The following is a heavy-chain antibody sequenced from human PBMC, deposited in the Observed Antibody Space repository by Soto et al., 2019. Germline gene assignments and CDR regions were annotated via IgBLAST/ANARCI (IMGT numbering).Heavy chain of an antibody. J-gene: IGHJ4*02. V-gene: IGHV3-21*01. Sequence: GASVKVSCAASGFTFTRYSMNWVRQAPGKGLEWVSSISSTTNYIYYADSMKGRFTVSRDNAKNSVYLEMNSLSAEDTALYYCARESEDLTSNFDYWGQGTLVTVSS. CDR3: ARESEDLTSNFDY. CDR1: GFTFTRYS. CDR2: ISSTTNYI.